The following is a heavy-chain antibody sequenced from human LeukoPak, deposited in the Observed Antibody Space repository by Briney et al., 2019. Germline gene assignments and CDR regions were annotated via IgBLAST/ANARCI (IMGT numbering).Heavy chain of an antibody. CDR3: ARDWEYSSSSVY. J-gene: IGHJ4*02. CDR2: IKQDGSEK. D-gene: IGHD6-6*01. CDR1: GFTFSNYA. V-gene: IGHV3-7*04. Sequence: GGSLRLSCAASGFTFSNYAMSWVRQAPGKGLEWVANIKQDGSEKYYVDSVKGRFTISRDNAKNSLYLQMNSLRAEDTAVYYCARDWEYSSSSVYWGQGTLVTVSS.